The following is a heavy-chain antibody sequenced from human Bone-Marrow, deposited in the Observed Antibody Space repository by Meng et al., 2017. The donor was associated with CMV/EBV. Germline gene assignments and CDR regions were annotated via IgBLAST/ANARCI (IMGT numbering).Heavy chain of an antibody. Sequence: GESLKISCAASGFTFSTYNMNWVRQAPGKGLEWVSSISPSSSYIYYADSVKGRFTISRDNAKNSLYLQMNSLRAEDTAVYYCVRGRGYMNKYYSMDVWGQGTTVTVSS. J-gene: IGHJ6*02. V-gene: IGHV3-21*01. CDR1: GFTFSTYN. CDR2: ISPSSSYI. D-gene: IGHD3-22*01. CDR3: VRGRGYMNKYYSMDV.